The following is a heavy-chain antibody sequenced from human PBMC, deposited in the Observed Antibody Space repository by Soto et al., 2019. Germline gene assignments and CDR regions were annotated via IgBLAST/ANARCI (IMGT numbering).Heavy chain of an antibody. V-gene: IGHV1-3*01. D-gene: IGHD1-1*01. CDR1: GYTFTSYA. J-gene: IGHJ4*02. CDR3: ARGVARTRPLPVFDY. CDR2: INAGNGNT. Sequence: GASVKVSCKASGYTFTSYAMHWVRQAPGQRLEWMGWINAGNGNTKYSQKFQGRVTITRDTSASTAYMELSSLRSEDTAVYYCARGVARTRPLPVFDYWGQGTRVTVSS.